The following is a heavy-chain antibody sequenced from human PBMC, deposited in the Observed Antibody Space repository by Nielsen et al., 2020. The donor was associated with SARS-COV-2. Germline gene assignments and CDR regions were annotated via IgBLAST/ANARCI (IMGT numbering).Heavy chain of an antibody. CDR3: AKRWELAY. J-gene: IGHJ4*02. D-gene: IGHD1-26*01. Sequence: GESLKISCAASGFIFSSYAMSWVRQAPGKGLEWVSAISGSGGSTYYADSVKGRFTISRDNSKNTLYLQMNSLRAEDTAVYYCAKRWELAYWGQGTLVTVSS. CDR1: GFIFSSYA. CDR2: ISGSGGST. V-gene: IGHV3-23*01.